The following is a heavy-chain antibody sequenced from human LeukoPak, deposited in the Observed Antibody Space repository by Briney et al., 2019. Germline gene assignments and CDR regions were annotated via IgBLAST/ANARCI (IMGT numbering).Heavy chain of an antibody. CDR2: INHSGSA. J-gene: IGHJ4*02. D-gene: IGHD3-10*01. V-gene: IGHV4-34*01. Sequence: SQTLSLTCAVYGGSFNHYYWGWVRQPPGKGLEWIGEINHSGSASYISSLKSRVSISVDTSKKQFSLKLSSVTAADTAVYYCTTDHWFGESLTISWGQGTLVSVSS. CDR1: GGSFNHYY. CDR3: TTDHWFGESLTIS.